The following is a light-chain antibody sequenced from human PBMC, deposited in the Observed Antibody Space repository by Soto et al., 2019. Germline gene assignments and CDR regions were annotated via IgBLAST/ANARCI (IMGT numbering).Light chain of an antibody. CDR1: QSVSNNY. CDR3: QQYGSSPWT. J-gene: IGKJ1*01. V-gene: IGKV3-20*01. CDR2: GAS. Sequence: EIVLTQSPGTLSLSPGERATLSCRASQSVSNNYLAWYQQKPGQAPRLLIYGASNRATGIPARFSGSGSGTDFTLTISRLVPEDFAVYYCQQYGSSPWTFGQGTKVDIK.